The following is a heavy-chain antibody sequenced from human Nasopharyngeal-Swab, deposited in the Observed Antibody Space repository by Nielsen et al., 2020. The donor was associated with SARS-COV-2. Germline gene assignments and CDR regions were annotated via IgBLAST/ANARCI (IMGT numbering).Heavy chain of an antibody. V-gene: IGHV1-18*01. CDR3: ASSEDRSGCSY. Sequence: ASLKVSCKASCYTFTSYGISWVRQAPGQGLEWMGWISAYNGNTNYAQKLQGRVTMTTDTSTSTAYMELRSLRSDDTAVYYCASSEDRSGCSYWGQGTLVTVSS. D-gene: IGHD2-15*01. CDR2: ISAYNGNT. J-gene: IGHJ4*02. CDR1: CYTFTSYG.